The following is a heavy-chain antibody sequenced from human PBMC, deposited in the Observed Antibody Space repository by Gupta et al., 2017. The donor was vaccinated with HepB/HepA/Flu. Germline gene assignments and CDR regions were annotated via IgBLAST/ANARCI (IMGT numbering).Heavy chain of an antibody. V-gene: IGHV4-39*01. CDR1: GGSISSISHY. D-gene: IGHD6-19*01. CDR2: IYYSGNT. J-gene: IGHJ4*02. Sequence: QLQLQESGPGLVKPSETLSLTCTVSGGSISSISHYWGWIRQPPGKGLEWIGSIYYSGNTYYNPSLKSRVTISVDTSKNQFSLKLSSVTAADTAVYYCASYDSRGFYHLFDYWGQGTLVTVSS. CDR3: ASYDSRGFYHLFDY.